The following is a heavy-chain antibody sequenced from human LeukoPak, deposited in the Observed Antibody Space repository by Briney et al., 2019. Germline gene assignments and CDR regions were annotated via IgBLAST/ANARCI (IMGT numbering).Heavy chain of an antibody. CDR3: ARGRITIFGVVIIRGGFDP. Sequence: PSETLSLTCTVSGGSISGSSYYWGWIRQPPGKGLEWIGEINHSGSTNYNPSLKSRVTISVDTSKNQFSLKLSSVTAADTAVYYCARGRITIFGVVIIRGGFDPWGQGTLVTVSS. J-gene: IGHJ5*02. V-gene: IGHV4-39*07. CDR2: INHSGST. D-gene: IGHD3-3*01. CDR1: GGSISGSSYY.